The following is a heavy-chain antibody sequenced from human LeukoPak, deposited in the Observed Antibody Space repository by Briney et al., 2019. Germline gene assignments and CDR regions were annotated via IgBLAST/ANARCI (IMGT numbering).Heavy chain of an antibody. V-gene: IGHV1-69*13. CDR3: ARERGDSSGSLDY. CDR1: GHTLAELS. CDR2: IIPIFGTA. J-gene: IGHJ4*02. Sequence: GASVKVSCKVSGHTLAELSMHWVRQAPGQGLEWMGGIIPIFGTANYAQKFQGRVTITADESTSTAYMELSSLRSEDTAVYYCARERGDSSGSLDYWGQGTLVTVSS. D-gene: IGHD3-22*01.